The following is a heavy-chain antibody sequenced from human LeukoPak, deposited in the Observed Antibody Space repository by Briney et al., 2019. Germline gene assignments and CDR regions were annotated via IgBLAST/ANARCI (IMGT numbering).Heavy chain of an antibody. CDR2: IRSKAYGRTT. J-gene: IGHJ5*02. Sequence: PGGTLRLSSAASGVVFCGYSINWVREAPRKGVERVGFIRSKAYGRTTEYAASVKGRFTISRDDSKSIAYLQMNSLNSDDTAVYYCTRGTQIEVVPAAPNWFDRWGQGTLVTASS. CDR1: GVVFCGYS. CDR3: TRGTQIEVVPAAPNWFDR. D-gene: IGHD2-2*01. V-gene: IGHV3-49*04.